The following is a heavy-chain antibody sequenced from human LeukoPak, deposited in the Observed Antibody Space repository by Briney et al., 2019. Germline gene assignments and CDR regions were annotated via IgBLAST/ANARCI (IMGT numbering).Heavy chain of an antibody. CDR3: ARDGHGDGFDY. CDR1: GFTFSSYS. J-gene: IGHJ4*02. Sequence: GGSLRLSCAASGFTFSSYSMNWVRQAPGKGLEWVSSISSSSSYIYYADSVRGRFTISRDNAKNSLYLQMNSLRAEDTAVYYCARDGHGDGFDYWGQGTLVTVSS. CDR2: ISSSSSYI. V-gene: IGHV3-21*01. D-gene: IGHD4-17*01.